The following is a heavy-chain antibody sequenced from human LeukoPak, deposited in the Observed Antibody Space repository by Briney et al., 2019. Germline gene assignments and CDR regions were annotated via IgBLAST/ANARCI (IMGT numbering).Heavy chain of an antibody. J-gene: IGHJ6*02. D-gene: IGHD6-19*01. V-gene: IGHV1-69*13. Sequence: GASVKVSCKASGGTFINYAISWVRQAPGQGLEWMGGIIRVTGTADYAQKFQGRVTITADESTSTAYMELSSLRSGGTAAYYCARGRYSSGWKSYSSHYYYGLDVWGQGTTVTVSS. CDR2: IIRVTGTA. CDR3: ARGRYSSGWKSYSSHYYYGLDV. CDR1: GGTFINYA.